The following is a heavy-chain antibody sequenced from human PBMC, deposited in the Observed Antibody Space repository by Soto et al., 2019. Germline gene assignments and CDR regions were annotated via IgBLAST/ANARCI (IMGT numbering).Heavy chain of an antibody. CDR3: ARESGVATATFDYYYFYMDV. J-gene: IGHJ6*03. D-gene: IGHD5-12*01. V-gene: IGHV1-2*04. CDR1: GDSFNDYY. Sequence: QVQLVQSGAEVRKPGASVTVSCRSSGDSFNDYYIHWVRQAPGQGFEWMGWINPNGGVTKYAQKCQGWVSMTRDTCIRTVYMQLSRLRSDDTAVYYCARESGVATATFDYYYFYMDVWGTGTTVTVSS. CDR2: INPNGGVT.